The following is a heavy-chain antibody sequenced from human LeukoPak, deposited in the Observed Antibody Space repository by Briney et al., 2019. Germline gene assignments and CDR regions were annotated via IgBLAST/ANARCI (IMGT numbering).Heavy chain of an antibody. CDR2: IYYIKNT. D-gene: IGHD5-18*01. Sequence: SETLSLTCTVSGGSISSISAYWGWIRQPPGKGLAWIVSIYYIKNTFYNPSLKSRVTLSADTSKHHFSLTLGSVSGTDTAIYYCVSPRGFSYGYFDYWGEGTLVTVSS. V-gene: IGHV4-39*01. CDR3: VSPRGFSYGYFDY. J-gene: IGHJ4*02. CDR1: GGSISSISAY.